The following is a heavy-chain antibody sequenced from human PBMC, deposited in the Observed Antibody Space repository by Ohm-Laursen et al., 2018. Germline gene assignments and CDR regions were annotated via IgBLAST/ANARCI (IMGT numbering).Heavy chain of an antibody. CDR1: GYTFTSYG. D-gene: IGHD2-15*01. Sequence: SVKVSCKASGYTFTSYGITWVRPAPGQGFEWMGWISGYNGNTKYAQEFQGRVTMTTDTSTNTVYMELRSLRSDDTAVYYCARAGYCSGGACYSGAVDYWGQGTLVTVSS. CDR2: ISGYNGNT. J-gene: IGHJ4*02. CDR3: ARAGYCSGGACYSGAVDY. V-gene: IGHV1-18*01.